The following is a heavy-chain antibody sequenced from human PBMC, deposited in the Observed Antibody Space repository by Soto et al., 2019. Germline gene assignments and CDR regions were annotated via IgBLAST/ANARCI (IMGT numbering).Heavy chain of an antibody. CDR1: GFTFSSYG. CDR3: AKMAPKYCSGGSCSQGNDAFDI. D-gene: IGHD2-15*01. J-gene: IGHJ3*02. Sequence: QVQLVESGGGVVQPGRSLRLSCAASGFTFSSYGMHWVRQAPGKGLEWVAVISYDGSNKYYADSVKGRFTISRDNSKNTLYPQMNSLRAEDTAVYYCAKMAPKYCSGGSCSQGNDAFDIWGQGTMVTVSS. V-gene: IGHV3-30*18. CDR2: ISYDGSNK.